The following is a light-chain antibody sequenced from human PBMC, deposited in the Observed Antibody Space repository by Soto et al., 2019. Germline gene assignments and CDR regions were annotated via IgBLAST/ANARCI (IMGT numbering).Light chain of an antibody. CDR3: QQRSGWPPSLT. CDR1: QSVLFTSHSRNQ. J-gene: IGKJ4*01. CDR2: SAS. V-gene: IGKV4-1*01. Sequence: DIVMTQSPDSLAVSLGERATINCKSSQSVLFTSHSRNQLAWYQEKPGQPPNLLIYSASTRQSGVPDRFSGSGSGTDFTLTISGLEPEDFAVYYCQQRSGWPPSLTFGGGTKVEIK.